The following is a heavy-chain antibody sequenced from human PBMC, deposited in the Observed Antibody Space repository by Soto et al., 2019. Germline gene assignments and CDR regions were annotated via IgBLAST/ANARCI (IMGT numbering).Heavy chain of an antibody. D-gene: IGHD2-2*01. Sequence: EVQLLESGGGLVQPGGSLRLSCAASGFTFSSYAMSWVRQAPGKGLEWDSAISGSGGSTYYADSVKGRFTISRDNSKNTRYLQMNSLRAEDTAVYYCAKEAHCSSTSCYYYYYGMDVWGQGTTVTVSS. V-gene: IGHV3-23*01. CDR3: AKEAHCSSTSCYYYYYGMDV. J-gene: IGHJ6*02. CDR1: GFTFSSYA. CDR2: ISGSGGST.